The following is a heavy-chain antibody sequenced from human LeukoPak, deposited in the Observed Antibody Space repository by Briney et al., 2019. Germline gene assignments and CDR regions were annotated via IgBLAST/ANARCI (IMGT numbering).Heavy chain of an antibody. CDR2: IWYDGSNK. D-gene: IGHD6-19*01. Sequence: HGGSLRLSCAASGFTFSSYGMHWVRQAPGKGLEWVAVIWYDGSNKYYADSVKGRFTISRDNSKNTLYLQMNSLRAEDTAVYYCARDRYSSGHDAFDIWGQGTMVTVSS. V-gene: IGHV3-33*08. CDR1: GFTFSSYG. J-gene: IGHJ3*02. CDR3: ARDRYSSGHDAFDI.